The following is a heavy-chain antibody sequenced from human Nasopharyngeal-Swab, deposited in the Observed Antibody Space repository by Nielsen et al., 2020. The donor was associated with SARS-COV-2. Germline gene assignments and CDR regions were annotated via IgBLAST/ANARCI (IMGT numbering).Heavy chain of an antibody. CDR1: GFTFTNHG. CDR3: AKDPGGNRGTFDS. V-gene: IGHV3-30*18. J-gene: IGHJ4*02. D-gene: IGHD1-26*01. Sequence: GESLKISCAASGFTFTNHGMHWVRQAPGEGLEWVALIAYDGTNEHYGDSVKGRFTISRDNSKNTVYLQMDSLRAEDTAVYYCAKDPGGNRGTFDSWGQGTLVTVSS. CDR2: IAYDGTNE.